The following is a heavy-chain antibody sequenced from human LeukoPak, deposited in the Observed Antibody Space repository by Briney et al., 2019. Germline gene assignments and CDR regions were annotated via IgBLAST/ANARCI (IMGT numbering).Heavy chain of an antibody. CDR1: GFTFSSYG. J-gene: IGHJ4*02. CDR3: AKDRGSASGWYYFDY. D-gene: IGHD6-19*01. V-gene: IGHV3-30*18. CDR2: ISYDGSNK. Sequence: GGSLRLSCAASGFTFSSYGMHWVRQAPGKGLEWVAVISYDGSNKYYADSVKGRFTFSRDNSKNTLYLQMNSLRSEDTAVYYCAKDRGSASGWYYFDYWGQGTLVTVSS.